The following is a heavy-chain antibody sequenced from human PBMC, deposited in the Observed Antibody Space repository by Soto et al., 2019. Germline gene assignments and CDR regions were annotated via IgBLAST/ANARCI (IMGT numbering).Heavy chain of an antibody. D-gene: IGHD3-3*01. Sequence: QVQLVESGGGLVRPGGSLRLSCAASGFAFSDYYMGWIRQTPGKGLEWISYIFIDAETVYYADSVRGRFTVSRDNARNSLFLQMSSLRADDTAVYYCATALHRGGYYEGFEHWGQGTLVTVSS. J-gene: IGHJ4*02. V-gene: IGHV3-11*01. CDR2: IFIDAETV. CDR1: GFAFSDYY. CDR3: ATALHRGGYYEGFEH.